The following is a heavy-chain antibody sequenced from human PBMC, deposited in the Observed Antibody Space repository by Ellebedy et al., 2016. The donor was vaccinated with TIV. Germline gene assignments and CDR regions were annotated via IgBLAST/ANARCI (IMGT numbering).Heavy chain of an antibody. CDR2: VSSDGNDK. CDR3: VKDSATRWFGEGDC. J-gene: IGHJ4*02. Sequence: GESLKISCAASGFILISRGMHWVRQAPGKGLEWVALVSSDGNDKNYADSVKGRFTISRDSAKSTLYLQMNSLRTEDTAVYYCVKDSATRWFGEGDCWGQGTLVTVSS. D-gene: IGHD3-10*01. V-gene: IGHV3-30*02. CDR1: GFILISRG.